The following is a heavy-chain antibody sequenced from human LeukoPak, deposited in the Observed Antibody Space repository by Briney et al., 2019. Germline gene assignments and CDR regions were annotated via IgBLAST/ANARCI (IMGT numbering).Heavy chain of an antibody. Sequence: SQTLSLTCALSGDSFSSNSAAWNWVRRSPSRGLEWLGRTYYRSKLYNDYAVSVKSRITINPDTSKNQFSLQLNSVTPEDTAVYYCAREQQLAYDSSGYYYDYWGQGTLVTVSS. CDR1: GDSFSSNSAA. D-gene: IGHD3-22*01. J-gene: IGHJ4*02. CDR3: AREQQLAYDSSGYYYDY. CDR2: TYYRSKLYN. V-gene: IGHV6-1*01.